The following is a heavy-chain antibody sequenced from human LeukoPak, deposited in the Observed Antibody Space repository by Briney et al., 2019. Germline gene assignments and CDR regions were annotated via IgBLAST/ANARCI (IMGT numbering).Heavy chain of an antibody. D-gene: IGHD2-2*01. CDR3: ARRLPCSSTSCPYYFDY. CDR2: IYYSGST. CDR1: GGSISSYY. V-gene: IGHV4-59*08. J-gene: IGHJ4*02. Sequence: SETLSLTCTVSGGSISSYYWSWIRQPPGKGLGWLGYIYYSGSTNYNPSLKSRVTISVDTSKNQFSLKLSSVTAADTAVYYCARRLPCSSTSCPYYFDYWGQGTLVTVSS.